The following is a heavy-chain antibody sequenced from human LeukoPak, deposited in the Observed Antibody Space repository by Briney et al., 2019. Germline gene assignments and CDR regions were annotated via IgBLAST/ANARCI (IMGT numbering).Heavy chain of an antibody. CDR2: ISGSSSIV. CDR1: GFTFSSYS. J-gene: IGHJ5*02. Sequence: PGGSLRLSCAASGFTFSSYSMTWVRQTPGKGLEWVSYISGSSSIVYYADSVKGRFTISRDNAKNSLYLQMNSLRDEDTAVYYCARRGDYYDSTPNWFDPWGQGTLVTVSS. D-gene: IGHD3-22*01. CDR3: ARRGDYYDSTPNWFDP. V-gene: IGHV3-48*02.